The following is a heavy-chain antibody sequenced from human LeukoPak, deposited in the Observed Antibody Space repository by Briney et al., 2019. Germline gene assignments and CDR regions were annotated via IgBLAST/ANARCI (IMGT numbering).Heavy chain of an antibody. CDR2: IIPILGIA. D-gene: IGHD5-12*01. CDR3: ARLRTGYYYYGMDV. J-gene: IGHJ6*02. Sequence: GASVKVSCKASGGTFSSYAISWVRQAPGQGLEWMGRIIPILGIANYAQKFQGRVTITADKSTSTAYMELSSLRSEDTAVYYCARLRTGYYYYGMDVWGRGTTVTVSS. V-gene: IGHV1-69*04. CDR1: GGTFSSYA.